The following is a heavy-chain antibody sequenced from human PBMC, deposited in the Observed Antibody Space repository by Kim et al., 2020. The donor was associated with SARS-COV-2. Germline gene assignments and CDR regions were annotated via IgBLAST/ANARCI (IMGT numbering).Heavy chain of an antibody. D-gene: IGHD3-10*01. V-gene: IGHV4-59*12. CDR3: ARGDYYGSGSYKPVDY. Sequence: SLRSRVTISVATSKNQFSRKLSSVTAADTAVYYCARGDYYGSGSYKPVDYWGQGTLVTVSS. J-gene: IGHJ4*02.